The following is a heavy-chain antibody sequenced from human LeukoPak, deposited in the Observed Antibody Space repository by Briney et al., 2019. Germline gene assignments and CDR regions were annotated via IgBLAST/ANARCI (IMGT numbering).Heavy chain of an antibody. CDR3: ARDTDYGGNL. Sequence: SETLSLTCTVSGGSISSGGYYWSWIRQHPGKGLEWIGYIYYSGSAYYNPSLKSRITISVDTSKNQFSLKLSSVTAADTAVYYCARDTDYGGNLWGQGTLVTVSS. CDR1: GGSISSGGYY. CDR2: IYYSGSA. J-gene: IGHJ4*02. V-gene: IGHV4-31*03. D-gene: IGHD4-23*01.